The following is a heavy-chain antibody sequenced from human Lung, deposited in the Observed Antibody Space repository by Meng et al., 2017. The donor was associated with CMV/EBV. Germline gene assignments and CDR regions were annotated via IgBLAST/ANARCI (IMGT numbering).Heavy chain of an antibody. D-gene: IGHD6-19*01. V-gene: IGHV1-2*02. CDR3: AGVGSGWFSEVDY. J-gene: IGHJ4*02. Sequence: ASVKVSCKASGYTFTGHHVHWVRQAPGQGLEWMGWINPNSGVTNYAQKFQGRVTMTRDTSISTAYMELSRLGSDDTAVYHCAGVGSGWFSEVDYWGQGTLVTVSS. CDR1: GYTFTGHH. CDR2: INPNSGVT.